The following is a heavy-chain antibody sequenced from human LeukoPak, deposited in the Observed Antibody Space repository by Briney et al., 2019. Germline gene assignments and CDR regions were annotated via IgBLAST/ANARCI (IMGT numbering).Heavy chain of an antibody. D-gene: IGHD3-22*01. Sequence: GGSLRLSCAASGFTFSSYEMNWVRQAPGKGLEWVSYISSSGSTIYYADSVKGRFTISRDNAKNSLYLQMNSLRAEDTAVYYCAKGTITMIVVDYYFDYWGQGTLVTVSS. V-gene: IGHV3-48*03. CDR1: GFTFSSYE. J-gene: IGHJ4*02. CDR2: ISSSGSTI. CDR3: AKGTITMIVVDYYFDY.